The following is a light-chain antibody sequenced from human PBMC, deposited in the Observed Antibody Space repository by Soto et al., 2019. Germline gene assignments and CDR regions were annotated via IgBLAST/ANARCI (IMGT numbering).Light chain of an antibody. V-gene: IGKV3-15*01. CDR3: QQYNDWPTT. CDR2: GAS. J-gene: IGKJ2*01. CDR1: QSVSSN. Sequence: EIVMTQSPATLSVSPGERATLSCRAGQSVSSNLAWYQQKPGQAPRLLLYGASTRATGIPARFSGTGSGTEFTLTISSLQSEDFAVYYCQQYNDWPTTFGQGTKVDIK.